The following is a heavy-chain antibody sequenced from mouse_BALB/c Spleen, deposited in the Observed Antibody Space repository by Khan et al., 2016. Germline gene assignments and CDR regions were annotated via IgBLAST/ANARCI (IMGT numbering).Heavy chain of an antibody. CDR3: ARSRWDYCDY. V-gene: IGHV1-4*02. CDR1: GYTFTTYL. J-gene: IGHJ2*01. D-gene: IGHD1-1*02. CDR2: INPSSGYT. Sequence: QVQLQQSAAELARPGASVKMSCKASGYTFTTYLMYWVKQRPGQGLEWIGHINPSSGYTEYTQKFKDKTTLTADKSSSTAYMQLSSLTSEDSAVYYCARSRWDYCDYWGQGTTLTVSS.